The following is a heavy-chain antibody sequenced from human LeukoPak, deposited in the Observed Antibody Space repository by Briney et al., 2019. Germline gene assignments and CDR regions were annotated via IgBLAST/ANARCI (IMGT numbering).Heavy chain of an antibody. CDR1: GFTFSSYS. Sequence: PGGSLRLSCAASGFTFSSYSMNWVRQAPGKGLEWISYISSSSGTIYYADSVKGRFTISRDNSKNTLYLQMNSLRAEDTAVYYCAKDARFLEWSPSCVDYWGQGTLVTVSS. D-gene: IGHD3-3*01. J-gene: IGHJ4*02. CDR3: AKDARFLEWSPSCVDY. CDR2: ISSSSGTI. V-gene: IGHV3-48*01.